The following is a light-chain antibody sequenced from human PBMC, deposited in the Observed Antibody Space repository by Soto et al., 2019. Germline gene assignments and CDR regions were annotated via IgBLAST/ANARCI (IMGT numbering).Light chain of an antibody. Sequence: EIVLTQSPGTLSLSPGERATLSRRASQSVSNSYLAWYQQKPGQAPRVLIYGASSRATGIPDRFSGSGSGTDFTLTISRLEPEDFAVYYCQQYGSSPYTFGQGTKLEIK. CDR1: QSVSNSY. V-gene: IGKV3-20*01. CDR2: GAS. J-gene: IGKJ2*01. CDR3: QQYGSSPYT.